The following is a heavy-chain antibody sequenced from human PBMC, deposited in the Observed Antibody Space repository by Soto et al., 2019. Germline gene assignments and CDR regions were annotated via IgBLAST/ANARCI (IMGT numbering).Heavy chain of an antibody. D-gene: IGHD6-13*01. J-gene: IGHJ6*03. CDR3: ARPIAAAGTYYYYYYMDV. Sequence: PSETLSLTCTVSGGSISSSSYYWGWIRQPPGKGLEWIGSIYYSGSTYYNPSLKSRVTISVDTSKNQFSLKLSSVTAADTAVYYCARPIAAAGTYYYYYYMDVWGKGTTVTVSS. CDR1: GGSISSSSYY. V-gene: IGHV4-39*01. CDR2: IYYSGST.